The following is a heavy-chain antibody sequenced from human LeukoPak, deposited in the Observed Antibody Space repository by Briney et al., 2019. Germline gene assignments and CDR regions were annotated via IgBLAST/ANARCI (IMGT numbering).Heavy chain of an antibody. V-gene: IGHV3-23*01. CDR3: AKAKGRGSPGRDYFDY. D-gene: IGHD3-10*01. CDR1: GFTFSSYA. J-gene: IGHJ4*02. CDR2: ISSSSSTI. Sequence: GGSLRLSCAASGFTFSSYAMSWVRQAPGKGLEWVSYISSSSSTIYYADSVKGRFTISRDNSKNTLYLQMNSLRAEDTAVYYCAKAKGRGSPGRDYFDYWGQGTLVTVSS.